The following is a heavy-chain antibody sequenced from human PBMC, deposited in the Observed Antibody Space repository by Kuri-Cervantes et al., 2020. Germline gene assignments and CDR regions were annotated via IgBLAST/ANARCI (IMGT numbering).Heavy chain of an antibody. V-gene: IGHV4-31*03. CDR1: GGPISSGGYY. Sequence: LRLSCTVSGGPISSGGYYWSWIRQHPGKGLEWIGYIYYSGSTYYNPSLKSRVTISVDTSKNQFSLKLSSVTAADTAVYYCARGEHYYDSSGCLFDYWGQGTLVTVSS. CDR3: ARGEHYYDSSGCLFDY. J-gene: IGHJ4*02. D-gene: IGHD3-22*01. CDR2: IYYSGST.